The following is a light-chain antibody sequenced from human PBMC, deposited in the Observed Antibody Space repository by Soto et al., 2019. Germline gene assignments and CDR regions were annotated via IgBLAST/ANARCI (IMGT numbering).Light chain of an antibody. V-gene: IGLV2-11*01. J-gene: IGLJ1*01. CDR3: CSFAGSFYV. CDR2: EVS. Sequence: QSVLTQPRSVSGSPGQSVAISCTGTSRDVDAYDFVSWYQHHPGKAPKLIISEVSKRPSGVSHRFSGSKSGNTASLTISGLQAEDEADYFCCSFAGSFYVFGTATKLTVL. CDR1: SRDVDAYDF.